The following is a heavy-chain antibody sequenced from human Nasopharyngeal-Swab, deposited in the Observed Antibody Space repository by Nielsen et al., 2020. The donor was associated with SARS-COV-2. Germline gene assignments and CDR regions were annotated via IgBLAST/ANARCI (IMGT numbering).Heavy chain of an antibody. V-gene: IGHV1-2*06. J-gene: IGHJ4*02. CDR2: INPNSGVT. CDR1: GYTFIGYD. Sequence: ASVKVSCKASGYTFIGYDMHWVRQAPGQGLEWMGRINPNSGVTKFAQKFQGRVTLSRDMSISTAYMELSRLTFDDTAVYFCMRDDGETPGMAATGPPGGYWGQGTLVTVSS. CDR3: MRDDGETPGMAATGPPGGY. D-gene: IGHD6-13*01.